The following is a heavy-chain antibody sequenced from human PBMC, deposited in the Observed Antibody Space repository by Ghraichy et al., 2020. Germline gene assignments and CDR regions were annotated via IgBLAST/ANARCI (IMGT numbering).Heavy chain of an antibody. V-gene: IGHV3-7*03. J-gene: IGHJ6*02. Sequence: GGSLRLSCAASGFTFSTYWMSWVRQAPGKGLEWVANIKRDGGEKYYVDSVEGRFTISRDNAKNSLYLQMNSLRAEDTAVYYCARNDYYYGMDVWGQGTTVTVSS. CDR3: ARNDYYYGMDV. CDR2: IKRDGGEK. CDR1: GFTFSTYW.